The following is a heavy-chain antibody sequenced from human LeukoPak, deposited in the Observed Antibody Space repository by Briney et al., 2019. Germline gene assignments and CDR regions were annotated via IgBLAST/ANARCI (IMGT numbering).Heavy chain of an antibody. J-gene: IGHJ4*02. Sequence: GGSLRLPCAASGFTFRSYAMSWVRQAPGKGLEWVSAISGGGGSTDYADSVKGRFTISRDNSKNTLYLQINSLRAEDTAVYYCAKARPGFDYWGLGTLVTVSS. CDR3: AKARPGFDY. CDR1: GFTFRSYA. V-gene: IGHV3-23*01. CDR2: ISGGGGST.